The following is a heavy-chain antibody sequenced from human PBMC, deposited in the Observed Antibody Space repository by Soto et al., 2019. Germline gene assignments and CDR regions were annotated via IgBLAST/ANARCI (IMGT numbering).Heavy chain of an antibody. CDR3: ATDRRAYEAFDI. CDR1: GYTLTELS. V-gene: IGHV1-24*01. D-gene: IGHD5-12*01. J-gene: IGHJ3*02. Sequence: GASEKVSCKVSGYTLTELSMHWVRQAPGKGLEWMGGFDPEDGETIYAQKFQGRVTMTEDTSTDTAYMELSSLRSEDTAVYYCATDRRAYEAFDIWGQGTMVTVSS. CDR2: FDPEDGET.